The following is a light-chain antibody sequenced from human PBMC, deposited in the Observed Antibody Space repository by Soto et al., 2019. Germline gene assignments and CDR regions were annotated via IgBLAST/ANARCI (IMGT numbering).Light chain of an antibody. CDR3: QVWDSTTDHYV. Sequence: SSELTQPPSVSVAPGQTARITCGGDNIGSKSVHWYQQKPGQAPVLVVHDDSDRPSGIPERFSGSNAGNTATLTISRVEAGDEADYSCQVWDSTTDHYVFGTGTKVTVL. CDR2: DDS. V-gene: IGLV3-21*02. J-gene: IGLJ1*01. CDR1: NIGSKS.